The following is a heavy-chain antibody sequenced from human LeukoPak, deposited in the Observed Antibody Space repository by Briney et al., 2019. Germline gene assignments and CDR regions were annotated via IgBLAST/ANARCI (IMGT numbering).Heavy chain of an antibody. V-gene: IGHV3-48*01. CDR3: ARDIGIQLPQKHLDY. J-gene: IGHJ4*02. D-gene: IGHD5-18*01. CDR2: ISSSSSTI. CDR1: GFPFSNAY. Sequence: PGGSLRPSCAASGFPFSNAYMNWVRQAPGKGLEWVSYISSSSSTIYYAASVQGRFTIPRDNAKNSLYLQMNSLRAEDTAVYYCARDIGIQLPQKHLDYWGQGTLVTVSS.